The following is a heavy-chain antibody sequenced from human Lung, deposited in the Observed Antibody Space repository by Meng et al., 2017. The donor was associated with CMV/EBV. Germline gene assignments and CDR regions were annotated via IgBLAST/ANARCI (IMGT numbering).Heavy chain of an antibody. D-gene: IGHD3-3*01. CDR3: ARVFDYDFWSGYYTNGMDV. Sequence: GGSLRLSCAASGFTFSSYWMHWVRQAPGKGLVWVSRINSDGSSTSYADSVKGRFTISRDNAKNTLYLQMNSLRAEDTAVYYCARVFDYDFWSGYYTNGMDVWGQGTTVTVSS. V-gene: IGHV3-74*01. CDR2: INSDGSST. CDR1: GFTFSSYW. J-gene: IGHJ6*02.